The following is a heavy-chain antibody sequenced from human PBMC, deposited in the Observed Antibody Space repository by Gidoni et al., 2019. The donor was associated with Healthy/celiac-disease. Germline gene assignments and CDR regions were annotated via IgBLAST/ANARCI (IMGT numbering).Heavy chain of an antibody. J-gene: IGHJ6*02. D-gene: IGHD2-8*01. CDR2: INHSGSN. V-gene: IGHV4-34*01. Sequence: QVQLQQWGAGLLKPSETLSPTCAVYGGSFSGYYWSWTRPPPGKGLEWNGEINHSGSNNYNPALESRVTVSVDTSKNQFSLKLSSVTAADTAVYCCARGHPLRYCTSGVCYWRLINCGMDVWGQRTTVTVSS. CDR3: ARGHPLRYCTSGVCYWRLINCGMDV. CDR1: GGSFSGYY.